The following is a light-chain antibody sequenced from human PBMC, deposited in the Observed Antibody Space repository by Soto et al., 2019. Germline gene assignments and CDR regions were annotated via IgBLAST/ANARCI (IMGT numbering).Light chain of an antibody. CDR1: QSVSNY. Sequence: EIPMTPSPSSLSASVGDKVTITCRASQSVSNYLNWYRQLPGKAPTLLIYSTSTLQSGVPSRFTGSGSGTDFTLTISSLQPEDFATYYCQQSYSTPLTFGGGTNVDIK. V-gene: IGKV1-39*01. J-gene: IGKJ4*01. CDR3: QQSYSTPLT. CDR2: STS.